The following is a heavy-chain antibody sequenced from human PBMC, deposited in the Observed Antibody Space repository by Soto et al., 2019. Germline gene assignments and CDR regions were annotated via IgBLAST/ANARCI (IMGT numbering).Heavy chain of an antibody. CDR1: GGSINSSTYY. Sequence: SETLSLTCTVSGGSINSSTYYWGWIRQPPGKGLEWIGSMYYSGNTHYNPSLKSRFTISVDTSKNQFSLKLSSVTAADTAVYYCASSYSRDYYFDYWGQGTLVTVS. J-gene: IGHJ4*02. CDR3: ASSYSRDYYFDY. V-gene: IGHV4-39*01. CDR2: MYYSGNT. D-gene: IGHD6-13*01.